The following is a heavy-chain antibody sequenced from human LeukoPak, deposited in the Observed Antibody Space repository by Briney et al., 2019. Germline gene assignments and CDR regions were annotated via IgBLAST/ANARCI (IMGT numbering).Heavy chain of an antibody. Sequence: TPSETLSLTCTVSGGSISSYYWSWIRQPPGKGLEWIAYIYYSGSTNYNPSLKSRVTISVDTSKNQFSLKLRSVTAADTAVYYCARTTEGGYTYDYFYYYYMDVWGKGTTVTISS. CDR1: GGSISSYY. CDR2: IYYSGST. D-gene: IGHD5-18*01. V-gene: IGHV4-59*01. CDR3: ARTTEGGYTYDYFYYYYMDV. J-gene: IGHJ6*03.